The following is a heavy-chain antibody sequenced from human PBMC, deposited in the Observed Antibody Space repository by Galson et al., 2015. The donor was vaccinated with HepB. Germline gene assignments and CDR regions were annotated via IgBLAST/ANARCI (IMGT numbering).Heavy chain of an antibody. D-gene: IGHD2-2*01. CDR2: ITPIFGTA. CDR3: ARDRKIVEVPSAYADASDT. V-gene: IGHV1-69*13. Sequence: SVKVSCKASGGTFGRYSFSWVRQAPGQGLEWMGGITPIFGTANYAQRFQGRLTITADESTSTAYMELIRLRSEDTAFYYCARDRKIVEVPSAYADASDTWGQGTMVTVSS. CDR1: GGTFGRYS. J-gene: IGHJ3*02.